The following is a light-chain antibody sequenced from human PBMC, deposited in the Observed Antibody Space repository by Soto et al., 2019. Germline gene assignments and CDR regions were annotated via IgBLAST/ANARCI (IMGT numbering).Light chain of an antibody. V-gene: IGLV1-40*01. Sequence: QSVLTQPPSVSEAPGQRVTISCTGSSSNIGAGYEAHWYQQVPGTAPKLLIYENNNRPSGVPDRFSGSKSGTSASLAITGLQAEDEAEDYCQSYDSSLSSYVFGTGTKLTVL. CDR3: QSYDSSLSSYV. J-gene: IGLJ1*01. CDR2: ENN. CDR1: SSNIGAGYE.